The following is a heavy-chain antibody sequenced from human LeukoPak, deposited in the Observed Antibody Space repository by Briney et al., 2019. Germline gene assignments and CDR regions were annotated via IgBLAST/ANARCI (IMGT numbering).Heavy chain of an antibody. CDR3: ARGLRGDKAYYYYGMDV. J-gene: IGHJ6*02. D-gene: IGHD3-10*01. Sequence: GSLRLSCAASGFTFSSYSMNWIRQPPGKGVEWIGEINHSGSTNYNPPLKSRVTISVDTSKNQFSLKLSSVTAADTAVYYCARGLRGDKAYYYYGMDVWGQGTTVTVSS. CDR1: GFTFSSYS. CDR2: INHSGST. V-gene: IGHV4-34*01.